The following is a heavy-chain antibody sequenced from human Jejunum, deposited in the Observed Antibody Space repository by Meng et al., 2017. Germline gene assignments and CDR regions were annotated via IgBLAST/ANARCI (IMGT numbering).Heavy chain of an antibody. CDR2: VTHSEGT. Sequence: QVQLQQWGAGLLKPSETLSLTCAVYGESFTNYNWNWIRQPPGKGLEWIGEVTHSEGTNYNPSLKSRVTISVDMSKNQFSLKLSSVTAADTAVYYCARGQDRAKTGYWGQGTLVTVSS. CDR1: GESFTNYN. J-gene: IGHJ4*02. CDR3: ARGQDRAKTGY. D-gene: IGHD4/OR15-4a*01. V-gene: IGHV4-34*01.